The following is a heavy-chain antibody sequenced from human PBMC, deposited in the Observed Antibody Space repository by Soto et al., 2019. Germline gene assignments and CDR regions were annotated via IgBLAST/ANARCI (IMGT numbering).Heavy chain of an antibody. CDR1: GGSVSSGSYY. Sequence: SETLSLTCTVSGGSVSSGSYYWSWIRQAPGKGLEWIGYIYYSGSTNYNPSLKSRVTISVDTSKNQFSLKLSSVTAADTAVYYCASLRGYLVITDDAFDIWGQGTMVTVSS. CDR2: IYYSGST. CDR3: ASLRGYLVITDDAFDI. J-gene: IGHJ3*02. V-gene: IGHV4-61*01. D-gene: IGHD3-22*01.